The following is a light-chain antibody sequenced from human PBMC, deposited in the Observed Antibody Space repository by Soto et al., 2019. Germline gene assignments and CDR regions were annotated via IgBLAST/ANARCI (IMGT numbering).Light chain of an antibody. V-gene: IGKV1-5*03. CDR1: QTISSW. CDR2: KAS. Sequence: DLQMTQSPSTLSSSLGDSVTITCRASQTISSWVDWYQQKPGTAPKILIYKASTLKRGVPSRFSGSGSGTEFNLTISRLQPDDFATYYCQNYNSYSEAFGQGTKVDIK. J-gene: IGKJ1*01. CDR3: QNYNSYSEA.